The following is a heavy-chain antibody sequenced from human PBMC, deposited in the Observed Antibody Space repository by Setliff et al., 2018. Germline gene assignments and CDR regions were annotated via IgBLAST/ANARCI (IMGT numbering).Heavy chain of an antibody. V-gene: IGHV4-4*07. J-gene: IGHJ4*02. D-gene: IGHD5-12*01. CDR3: ARGGTFRYFDY. Sequence: SETLSLTCVVSGGSISSDYWGWIRQPAGKGLEWIGRLSPSGNTNYSPSLKSRVTLSVDTSKNQFSLKLTSVTAADTAVYYCARGGTFRYFDYWGQGTPVTVSS. CDR1: GGSISSDY. CDR2: LSPSGNT.